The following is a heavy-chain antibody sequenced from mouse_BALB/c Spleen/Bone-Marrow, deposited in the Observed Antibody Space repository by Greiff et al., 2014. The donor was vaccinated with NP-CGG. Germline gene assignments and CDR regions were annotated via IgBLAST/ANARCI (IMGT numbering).Heavy chain of an antibody. J-gene: IGHJ3*01. CDR3: AIYYYGSSGLAY. V-gene: IGHV14-3*02. CDR1: GFNIKDTY. CDR2: IDPANGNT. D-gene: IGHD1-1*01. Sequence: VQLQQSGAELVKPGASVKLPCTASGFNIKDTYMHWVKQRPEQGLEWIGRIDPANGNTKYDPKFQGKATITADTSSNTAYLQLSSLTSEDTAVYYCAIYYYGSSGLAYWGQGTLVTVSA.